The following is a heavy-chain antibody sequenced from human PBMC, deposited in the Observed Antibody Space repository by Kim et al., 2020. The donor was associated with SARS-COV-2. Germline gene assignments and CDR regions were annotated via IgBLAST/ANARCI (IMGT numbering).Heavy chain of an antibody. CDR2: ITSDGSGT. D-gene: IGHD3-10*01. V-gene: IGHV3-74*01. CDR1: GFSFSRYW. CDR3: ARLDYFGTITSYYGIDS. Sequence: GGSLRLSCAAFGFSFSRYWMYWVRRAPGKGLVWVSRITSDGSGTDYADSVKGRFTISRDNAKNTLYLQMNSLRGEDTGVYYCARLDYFGTITSYYGIDSWGQGTLVTVSS. J-gene: IGHJ4*02.